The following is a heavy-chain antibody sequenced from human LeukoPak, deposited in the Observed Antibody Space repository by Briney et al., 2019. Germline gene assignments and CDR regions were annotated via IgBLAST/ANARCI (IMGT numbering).Heavy chain of an antibody. V-gene: IGHV1-24*01. Sequence: ASVKVSCNFSGHTFTSYGISWVRQAPGQGLEWMGGFDPEDGETIYAQKFQGRVTMTEDTSTDTAYMELSSLRSEDTAVYYCATDRGFYDSSGYYFNWFDPWGQGTLVTVSS. CDR3: ATDRGFYDSSGYYFNWFDP. CDR1: GHTFTSYG. J-gene: IGHJ5*02. CDR2: FDPEDGET. D-gene: IGHD3-22*01.